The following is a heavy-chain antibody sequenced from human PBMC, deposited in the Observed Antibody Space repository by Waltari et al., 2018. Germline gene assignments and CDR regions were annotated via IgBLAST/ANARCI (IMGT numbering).Heavy chain of an antibody. CDR3: GSLRYIDRLLDY. V-gene: IGHV4-39*01. J-gene: IGHJ4*02. CDR2: IYYSGST. CDR1: GGSISSSSYY. Sequence: QLQLQESGPGLVKPSETLSLTCTVSGGSISSSSYYWGWTCQPPGKGLEWIGSIYYSGSTYYNPSLKSRVTISVDTSKNQFSLKLSSVTAADTAVYYCGSLRYIDRLLDYWGQGTLVTVSS. D-gene: IGHD3-9*01.